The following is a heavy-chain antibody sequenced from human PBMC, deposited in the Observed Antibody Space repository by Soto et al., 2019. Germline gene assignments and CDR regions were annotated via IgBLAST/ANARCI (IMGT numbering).Heavy chain of an antibody. V-gene: IGHV4-59*01. J-gene: IGHJ3*02. D-gene: IGHD1-26*01. CDR1: GGSISSYY. CDR2: IYYSGST. Sequence: LSLTCTVSGGSISSYYWSWIRQPPGKGLEWIGYIYYSGSTNYNPSLKSRVTISVDTSKNQFSLKLSSVTAADTAVYYCASRPRVGATRGAFDIWGQGTMVTVSS. CDR3: ASRPRVGATRGAFDI.